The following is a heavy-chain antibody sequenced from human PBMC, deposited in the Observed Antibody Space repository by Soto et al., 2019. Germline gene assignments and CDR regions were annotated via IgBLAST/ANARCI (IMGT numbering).Heavy chain of an antibody. CDR1: GFTFSSYS. Sequence: GGSLRLSCAASGFTFSSYSMNWVRQAPGKGLEWVSSISSGSSYISYADSVKSRFAISRDNAKNSLYLQMNSLGADDTAVYYCASGAHCTNGVCYPDHFYYYAMDVWGQGTTVTVSS. CDR3: ASGAHCTNGVCYPDHFYYYAMDV. CDR2: ISSGSSYI. D-gene: IGHD2-8*01. V-gene: IGHV3-21*01. J-gene: IGHJ6*02.